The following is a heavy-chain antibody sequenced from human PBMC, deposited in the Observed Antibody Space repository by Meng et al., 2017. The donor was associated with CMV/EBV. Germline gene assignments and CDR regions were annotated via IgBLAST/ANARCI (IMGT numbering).Heavy chain of an antibody. D-gene: IGHD4-23*01. J-gene: IGHJ1*01. V-gene: IGHV4-61*01. Sequence: CTVSGGSVSSGSYYWSWIRQPPGEGLEWIGYIYYSGSTNYNPSLKSRVTISVDTSKNQFSLKLSSVTAADTAVYYCARGDGNSPKGQHWGQGTLVTVSS. CDR3: ARGDGNSPKGQH. CDR1: GGSVSSGSYY. CDR2: IYYSGST.